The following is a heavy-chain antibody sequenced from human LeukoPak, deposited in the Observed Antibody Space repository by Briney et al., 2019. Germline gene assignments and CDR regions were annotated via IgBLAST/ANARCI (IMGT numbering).Heavy chain of an antibody. V-gene: IGHV4-34*01. D-gene: IGHD6-13*01. Sequence: PSETLSLTCAVYGGSFSGYYWSWIRQPPGKGLEWIGEINHSGSTNYNPSLKSRVTISVDTSKNQFSLKLSSVTAADTAVYYCAREVRAAAGTTGGWFDPWGQGTLATVSS. CDR3: AREVRAAAGTTGGWFDP. J-gene: IGHJ5*02. CDR1: GGSFSGYY. CDR2: INHSGST.